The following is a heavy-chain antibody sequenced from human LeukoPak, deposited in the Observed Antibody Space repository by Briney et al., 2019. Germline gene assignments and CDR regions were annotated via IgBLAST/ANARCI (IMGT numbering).Heavy chain of an antibody. J-gene: IGHJ3*02. CDR1: GFTFDDYA. V-gene: IGHV3-9*01. CDR3: AKDAYSSGWYEDAFDI. CDR2: ISWNSGSI. D-gene: IGHD6-19*01. Sequence: GGSLRLSCAASGFTFDDYAMHWVRQALGKGLEWVSGISWNSGSIGYADSVKGRFTISRDNAKNSLYLQMNSLRAEDTALYYCAKDAYSSGWYEDAFDIWGQGTMVTVSS.